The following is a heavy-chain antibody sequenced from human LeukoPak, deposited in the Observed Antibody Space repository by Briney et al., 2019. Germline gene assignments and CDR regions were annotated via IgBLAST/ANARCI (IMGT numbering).Heavy chain of an antibody. V-gene: IGHV3-74*03. Sequence: GGSLRLSCAASAFTFSSYWMHWVRQAPGKGLVWVSRINSDGSNTTYADSVKVPFTISRDNAKNMLYMQMNSLRDEDTAMYYCARGSDCSGGSCYSSWYFDLWGRGPLVTVSS. CDR1: AFTFSSYW. CDR2: INSDGSNT. D-gene: IGHD2-15*01. J-gene: IGHJ2*01. CDR3: ARGSDCSGGSCYSSWYFDL.